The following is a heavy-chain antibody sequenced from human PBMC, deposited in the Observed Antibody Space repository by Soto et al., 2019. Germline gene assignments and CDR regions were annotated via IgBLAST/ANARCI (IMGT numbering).Heavy chain of an antibody. CDR2: ISYDGSIK. D-gene: IGHD6-13*01. V-gene: IGHV3-30-3*01. CDR3: ARGDSSNWEWHFDY. J-gene: IGHJ4*02. Sequence: QVQLVESGGGVVQPGRSLRLSCVASGITFSSYAMHWVRQAPGKGLEWVAAISYDGSIKYYADSVKGQFTISRENSKNPLYLQMNSLRAEDTAVYYCARGDSSNWEWHFDYWGQGPLVSVSS. CDR1: GITFSSYA.